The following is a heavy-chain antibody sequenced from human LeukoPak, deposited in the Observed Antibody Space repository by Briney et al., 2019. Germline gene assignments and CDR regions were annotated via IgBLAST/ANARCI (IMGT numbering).Heavy chain of an antibody. CDR1: GFAVTSKY. CDR3: ARDAETSLAN. D-gene: IGHD5-24*01. CDR2: ISLDGRA. J-gene: IGHJ4*02. V-gene: IGHV3-66*01. Sequence: PGRSLRLSCAASGFAVTSKYMSWVRQAPGKGLEWVTVISLDGRADYADSVKGRFTISSDNSKNTVYLQMNSLKDEDTAVYYCARDAETSLANWGQGTLVTVSP.